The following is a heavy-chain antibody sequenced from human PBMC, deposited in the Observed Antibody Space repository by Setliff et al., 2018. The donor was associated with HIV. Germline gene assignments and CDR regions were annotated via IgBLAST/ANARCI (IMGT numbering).Heavy chain of an antibody. CDR2: INHSGST. CDR3: ARDLTVTDNGMDV. CDR1: GGSFSDYY. Sequence: SETLSLTCAVYGGSFSDYYWSWIRQPPGKGLGWIGEINHSGSTNYNPSLKSRVTISVDTSKNQFSLKLSSVTAADTAVYYCARDLTVTDNGMDVWGQGTTVTVSS. V-gene: IGHV4-34*01. J-gene: IGHJ6*02. D-gene: IGHD4-4*01.